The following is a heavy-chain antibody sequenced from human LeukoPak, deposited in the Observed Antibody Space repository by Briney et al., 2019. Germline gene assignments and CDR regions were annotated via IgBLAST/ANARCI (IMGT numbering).Heavy chain of an antibody. D-gene: IGHD5-18*01. J-gene: IGHJ4*02. CDR3: TTAPSGYAYMNGWHLDY. CDR1: GFTFNYAW. Sequence: PGGSLRLSCAASGFTFNYAWMSWVRQAPGKGLEWVGRIKSKTDGETTDYAAHVKGRFTISRDDSKNTLYLQMNSLNTEDTALYYCTTAPSGYAYMNGWHLDYWGQGALVTVSS. V-gene: IGHV3-15*01. CDR2: IKSKTDGETT.